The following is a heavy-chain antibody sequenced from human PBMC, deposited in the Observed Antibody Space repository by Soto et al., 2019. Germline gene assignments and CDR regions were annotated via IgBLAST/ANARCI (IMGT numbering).Heavy chain of an antibody. Sequence: GGSLRLSCAASGFTFSSYSMNWVRQAPGKGLEWVSSISSSSSYIYYADSVKGRFTISRDNAKNSLYLQMNSLRAEDTAVYYCARDNYGDYIFDYWGQGTLVTVSS. CDR2: ISSSSSYI. V-gene: IGHV3-21*01. D-gene: IGHD4-17*01. CDR3: ARDNYGDYIFDY. J-gene: IGHJ4*02. CDR1: GFTFSSYS.